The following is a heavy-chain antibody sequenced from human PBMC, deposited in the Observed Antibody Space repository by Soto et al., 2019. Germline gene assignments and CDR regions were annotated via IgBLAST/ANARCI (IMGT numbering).Heavy chain of an antibody. CDR1: GYTFTRYG. J-gene: IGHJ6*02. CDR2: ISAYNGNT. CDR3: VRVGYYHDSSGYQIDAFHYYGMDA. V-gene: IGHV1-18*01. D-gene: IGHD3-22*01. Sequence: QVQLVQSGPEVKKPGASVKVSCKASGYTFTRYGISWVRQAPGQGLEWMGWISAYNGNTNYAQQRQGKVTMTTDTSTSTAYMELGSLNSDGTAVYYCVRVGYYHDSSGYQIDAFHYYGMDAWGQGTTVTVSS.